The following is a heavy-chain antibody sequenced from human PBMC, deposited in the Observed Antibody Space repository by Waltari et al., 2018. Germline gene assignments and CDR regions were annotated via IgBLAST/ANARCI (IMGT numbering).Heavy chain of an antibody. D-gene: IGHD4-17*01. CDR2: IYYSGST. V-gene: IGHV4-39*01. Sequence: QLQLQESGPGLVKPSETLSLTCTVSGGYISSSSYDGGWIRQPPGKGLEWIGSIYYSGSTYYNPSLKSRVTISVDTSKNQFSLKLSSVTAADTAVYYCARHGITVAFDYWGQGTLVTVSS. CDR3: ARHGITVAFDY. J-gene: IGHJ4*02. CDR1: GGYISSSSYD.